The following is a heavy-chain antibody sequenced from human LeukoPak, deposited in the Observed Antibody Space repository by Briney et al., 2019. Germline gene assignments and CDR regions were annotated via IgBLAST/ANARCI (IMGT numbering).Heavy chain of an antibody. J-gene: IGHJ4*02. V-gene: IGHV3-7*01. CDR1: GFTFSSYW. Sequence: SGGSLRLSRAASGFTFSSYWMSWVRQAPGKGREWVANIKQDGSEKYYVDSVKGRFTISRDNAKNSLYLQMNSLRAEDTAVYYCARYYGGNPNYDYWGQGTLVTVSS. CDR2: IKQDGSEK. CDR3: ARYYGGNPNYDY. D-gene: IGHD4-17*01.